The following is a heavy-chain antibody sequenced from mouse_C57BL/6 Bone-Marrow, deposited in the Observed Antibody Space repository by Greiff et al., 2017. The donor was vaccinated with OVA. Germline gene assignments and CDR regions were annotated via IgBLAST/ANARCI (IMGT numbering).Heavy chain of an antibody. CDR2: IDPSDSYT. V-gene: IGHV1-69*01. D-gene: IGHD1-1*01. Sequence: QVQLQQPGAELVMPGASVKLSCKASGYTFTSYWMHWVKQRPGQGLEWIGEIDPSDSYTNYNQKFKGKSTLTVDKSSSTAYMQLSSLTSEDSAVYYCAREGAYYGSSGFAYGGRGTLVTVSA. CDR1: GYTFTSYW. CDR3: AREGAYYGSSGFAY. J-gene: IGHJ3*01.